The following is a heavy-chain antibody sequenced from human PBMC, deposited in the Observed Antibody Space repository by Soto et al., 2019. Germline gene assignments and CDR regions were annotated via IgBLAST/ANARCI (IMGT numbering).Heavy chain of an antibody. J-gene: IGHJ5*02. D-gene: IGHD7-27*01. Sequence: SQTLSLTCAISGDSVSNSNTTWNWIRQSPSRGLEWLGRTYYRSKWYNDYAVSVKSRITINPDTSKKQFSLQLNYVISEDTAVYYCARFNWGSNWFDPWGQGTLVTVSS. CDR3: ARFNWGSNWFDP. CDR2: TYYRSKWYN. CDR1: GDSVSNSNTT. V-gene: IGHV6-1*01.